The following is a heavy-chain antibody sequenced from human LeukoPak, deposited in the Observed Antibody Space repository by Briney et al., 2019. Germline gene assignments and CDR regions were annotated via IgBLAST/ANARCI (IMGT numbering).Heavy chain of an antibody. V-gene: IGHV4-34*01. Sequence: SETLSLTCAVYGGSFSGYYWSWIRQPPGKGLEWIGEINHSGSTNYNPSLKSRVTISVDTSKNQFSLKLSSVTAADTAVYYCARRRRSYYYDSSGYSNWLDPWGQGTLVTVSS. D-gene: IGHD3-22*01. CDR3: ARRRRSYYYDSSGYSNWLDP. CDR1: GGSFSGYY. J-gene: IGHJ5*02. CDR2: INHSGST.